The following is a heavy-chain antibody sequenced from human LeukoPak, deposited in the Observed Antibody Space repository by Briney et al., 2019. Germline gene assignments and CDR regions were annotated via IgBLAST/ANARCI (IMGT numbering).Heavy chain of an antibody. J-gene: IGHJ5*02. CDR3: ARDIDREFNWFDP. CDR2: INAANGNT. V-gene: IGHV1-3*01. D-gene: IGHD1-14*01. Sequence: GASVKVSCKTSGFTFTTYTMHWVRQAPGQRLEWMGWINAANGNTQYSQKFQGRVTITRDTSASTAYMELSSLRSEDTAVYYCARDIDREFNWFDPWGQGTLVTVSS. CDR1: GFTFTTYT.